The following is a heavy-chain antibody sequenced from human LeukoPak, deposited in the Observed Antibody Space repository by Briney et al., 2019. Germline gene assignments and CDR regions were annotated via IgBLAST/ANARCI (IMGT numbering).Heavy chain of an antibody. Sequence: GGSLRLSRAASGFTFNSYAMSWVRQAPGKGLEWVASISASGGSTYYADSVKGRFTISRDNSKNTLYLQMSSLRAEDTAVYYCAKVSGKNAFDIWGQGTMVTVSS. D-gene: IGHD3-10*01. J-gene: IGHJ3*02. V-gene: IGHV3-23*01. CDR3: AKVSGKNAFDI. CDR2: ISASGGST. CDR1: GFTFNSYA.